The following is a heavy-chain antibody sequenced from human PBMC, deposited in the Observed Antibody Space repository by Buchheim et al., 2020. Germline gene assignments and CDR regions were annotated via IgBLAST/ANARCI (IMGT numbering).Heavy chain of an antibody. J-gene: IGHJ6*02. Sequence: QVQLVQSGAEVKKPGSSVKVSCKASGVTFSSYAISWVRQAPGQGLEWMGGIIPIFGTANYAQKFQGRVTITADQSPSTAYRELSSLRSEDTAVYYCASRRRGSSSRIGVDYYGMDVWGQGTT. CDR1: GVTFSSYA. CDR3: ASRRRGSSSRIGVDYYGMDV. V-gene: IGHV1-69*01. CDR2: IIPIFGTA. D-gene: IGHD6-6*01.